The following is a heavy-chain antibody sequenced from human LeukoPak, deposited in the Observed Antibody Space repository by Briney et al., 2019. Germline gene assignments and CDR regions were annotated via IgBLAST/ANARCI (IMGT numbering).Heavy chain of an antibody. J-gene: IGHJ4*02. Sequence: GGSLRLSCAASGFTFSDYSINWVRQAPGKGLEWVSSISSSSSYIYYADSVKGRFTISRDNAKNSLYLQMNSLRAEDTAVYYCARVCCFGSYYVWYFYHWGQGTLVTVSS. CDR2: ISSSSSYI. CDR1: GFTFSDYS. V-gene: IGHV3-21*01. CDR3: ARVCCFGSYYVWYFYH. D-gene: IGHD1-26*01.